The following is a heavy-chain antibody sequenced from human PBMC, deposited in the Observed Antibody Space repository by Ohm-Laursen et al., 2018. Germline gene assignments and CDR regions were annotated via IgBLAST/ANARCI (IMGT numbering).Heavy chain of an antibody. Sequence: SLRLSCAASGFTFSSYWMHWVRQAPGKGLVWVSRINTDGSSTSYADSVKGRFTISRDNAKNTLYLQMNSLRAEDTAVYYCARDRASKTHYYYYGLDVWGQGTTVTVSS. CDR3: ARDRASKTHYYYYGLDV. CDR2: INTDGSST. J-gene: IGHJ6*02. CDR1: GFTFSSYW. D-gene: IGHD3-10*01. V-gene: IGHV3-74*01.